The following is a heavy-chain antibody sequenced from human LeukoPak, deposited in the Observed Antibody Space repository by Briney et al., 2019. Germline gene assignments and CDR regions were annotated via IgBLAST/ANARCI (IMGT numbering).Heavy chain of an antibody. J-gene: IGHJ4*02. CDR3: ARERSSGWYSLDY. CDR1: GGSFSGYY. D-gene: IGHD6-19*01. Sequence: SETLSLTCAVYGGSFSGYYWSWIRQPPGKGLEWIGEINHSGSTNYNPSLKSRVTISVDTSKNQFSLKLSSVTAADTAVYYCARERSSGWYSLDYWGQGTLVTVSS. V-gene: IGHV4-34*01. CDR2: INHSGST.